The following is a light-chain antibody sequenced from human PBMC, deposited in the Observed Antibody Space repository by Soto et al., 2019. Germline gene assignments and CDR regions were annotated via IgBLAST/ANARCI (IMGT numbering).Light chain of an antibody. CDR2: GTF. J-gene: IGKJ2*01. CDR3: QHCGTSHT. V-gene: IGKV3-20*01. CDR1: QNVTSRY. Sequence: EIVLTQSPGTLSLSPGERATLSCRASQNVTSRYLAWDQQKPGQATRLLIFGTFSRATGIPGRVSGSGSGTAFTLTIIGLEPEDSAVDYCQHCGTSHTFGQGTKLE.